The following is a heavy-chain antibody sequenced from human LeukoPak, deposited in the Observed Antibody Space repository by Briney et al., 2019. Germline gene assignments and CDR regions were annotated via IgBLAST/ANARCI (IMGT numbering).Heavy chain of an antibody. V-gene: IGHV3-23*01. D-gene: IGHD3-3*01. CDR3: AKSHTIFGVVTLY. J-gene: IGHJ4*02. Sequence: GGSLRLSCAASGFTFSSYAMSWVRQAPGKGLEWVSAISGSGSSTYYADSVKGRFTISRDNSKNTLYLQMNSLRAEDTAVYYCAKSHTIFGVVTLYWGQGTLVTVSS. CDR2: ISGSGSST. CDR1: GFTFSSYA.